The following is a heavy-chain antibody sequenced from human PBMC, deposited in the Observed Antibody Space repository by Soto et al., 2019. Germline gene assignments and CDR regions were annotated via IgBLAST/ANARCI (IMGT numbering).Heavy chain of an antibody. CDR3: ARVTKSGGYYFH. J-gene: IGHJ4*01. CDR2: IYYSGST. V-gene: IGHV4-31*03. CDR1: GGSISSGGYY. D-gene: IGHD3-22*01. Sequence: QVQLQESGPGLVKPSQTLSLTCTVSGGSISSGGYYWSWIRQHPGKGLEWIGYIYYSGSTYYNPSLKSRVTLSVDTSKNHFSLKLSSVTAADTAVYYCARVTKSGGYYFHWGHGTLVTVSS.